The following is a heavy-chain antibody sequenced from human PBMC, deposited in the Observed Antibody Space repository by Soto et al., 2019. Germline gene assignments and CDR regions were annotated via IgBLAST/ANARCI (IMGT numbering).Heavy chain of an antibody. Sequence: ASVKVSCKVSGYTLTELSMHWVRQAPGKGLEWMGSFDPEDGETIYAQKFQGRVTMTEDTSTDTAYMELSSLRSEDTAVYYCATDLYDYIWGSYPASVWGQGTLVTVSS. J-gene: IGHJ4*02. V-gene: IGHV1-24*01. CDR3: ATDLYDYIWGSYPASV. CDR2: FDPEDGET. D-gene: IGHD3-16*02. CDR1: GYTLTELS.